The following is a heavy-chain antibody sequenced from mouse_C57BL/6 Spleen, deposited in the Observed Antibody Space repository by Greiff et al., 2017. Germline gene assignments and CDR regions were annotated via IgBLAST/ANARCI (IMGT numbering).Heavy chain of an antibody. CDR2: IDPANGNT. D-gene: IGHD1-1*01. CDR3: ARYYYGSSYAMDY. J-gene: IGHJ4*01. CDR1: GFNIKNTY. V-gene: IGHV14-3*01. Sequence: VQLKESVAELVRPGATVKLSCTASGFNIKNTYMHWVQQRPEQGLEWIGRIDPANGNTKYAPKFQGKATITADKSSNTAYLQLSSLTSEDTAIYYWARYYYGSSYAMDYWGQGTSVTVSS.